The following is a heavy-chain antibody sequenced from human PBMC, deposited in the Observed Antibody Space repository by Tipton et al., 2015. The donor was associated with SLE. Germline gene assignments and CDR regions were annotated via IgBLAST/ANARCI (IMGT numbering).Heavy chain of an antibody. J-gene: IGHJ4*02. Sequence: TLSLTCAVSGASISISNWWGWVRQPPGKGLEWIGEIYHSGTTNYNPSLKSRVTISIDNSKNQFLLKLTSVTAADTAVYFCVRVVPAVTFFVYWGQGILVTVSS. CDR1: GASISISNW. CDR2: IYHSGTT. CDR3: VRVVPAVTFFVY. V-gene: IGHV4-4*01. D-gene: IGHD2-2*01.